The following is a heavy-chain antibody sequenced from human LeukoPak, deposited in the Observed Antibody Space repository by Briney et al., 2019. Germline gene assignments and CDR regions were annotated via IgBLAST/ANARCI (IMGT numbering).Heavy chain of an antibody. CDR1: GGSISLSYYY. CDR2: VYYSGTT. D-gene: IGHD3-22*01. J-gene: IGHJ5*02. CDR3: ARAQYYYDSSVVDP. Sequence: SETLSLTCSVSGGSISLSYYYWGWIRQPPGKALEWIGSVYYSGTTSHNPSLKSRVTISVDMSKNHFSLRLSSVTAADTAMYYCARAQYYYDSSVVDPWGQGTLVTVSS. V-gene: IGHV4-39*07.